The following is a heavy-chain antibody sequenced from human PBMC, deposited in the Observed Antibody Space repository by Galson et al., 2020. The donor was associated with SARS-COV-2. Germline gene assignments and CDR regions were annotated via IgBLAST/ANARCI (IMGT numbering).Heavy chain of an antibody. CDR1: GFTFRSFP. Sequence: GESLKISCAASGFTFRSFPMHWVRQAPGKGLEWVAIISYDGSNEYYADSVKGRFTISRDNSKNTLYLQMNSLRAEDTAVYYCARDRIPFYGSGTLYGLGVWGQGTTVTVSS. CDR3: ARDRIPFYGSGTLYGLGV. V-gene: IGHV3-30-3*01. CDR2: ISYDGSNE. J-gene: IGHJ6*02. D-gene: IGHD3-10*01.